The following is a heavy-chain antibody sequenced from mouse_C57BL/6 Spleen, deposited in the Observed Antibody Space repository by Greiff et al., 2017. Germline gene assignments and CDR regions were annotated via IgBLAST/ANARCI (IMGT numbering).Heavy chain of an antibody. CDR2: IYPGSGST. J-gene: IGHJ1*03. V-gene: IGHV1-55*01. CDR1: GYTFTSYW. CDR3: ARGDNGDSYPLWYFEV. Sequence: QVQLLQPGAELVKPGASVKLSCKASGYTFTSYWITWVKQSPGQGLEWIGAIYPGSGSTNYNETIKSKATLTVDTSSITAYMQLSSLRAEDSAVYDCARGDNGDSYPLWYFEVWGTGTTVTVSS. D-gene: IGHD1-1*02.